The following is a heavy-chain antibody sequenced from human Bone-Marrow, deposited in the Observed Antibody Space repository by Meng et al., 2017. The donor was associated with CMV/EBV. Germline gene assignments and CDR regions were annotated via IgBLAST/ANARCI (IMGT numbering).Heavy chain of an antibody. Sequence: GGSLRLSCAASGFTFSSYWMHWVRQAPGKGLEWVAVISYDGSNKYYADSVKGRFTISRDNSKNTLYLQMNSLRAEDTAVYYCARGYFMFSVNYYYYGMDVWGQGTTVTVSS. CDR1: GFTFSSYW. CDR2: ISYDGSNK. V-gene: IGHV3-30-3*01. J-gene: IGHJ6*02. CDR3: ARGYFMFSVNYYYYGMDV. D-gene: IGHD3-10*02.